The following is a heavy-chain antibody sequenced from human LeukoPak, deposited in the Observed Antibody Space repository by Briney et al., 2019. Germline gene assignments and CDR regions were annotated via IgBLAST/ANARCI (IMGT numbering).Heavy chain of an antibody. CDR3: AKELPPSAAFDV. J-gene: IGHJ3*01. D-gene: IGHD1-26*01. CDR2: IYHSGST. V-gene: IGHV4-38-2*01. CDR1: GYSISGAYY. Sequence: SETLSLTCAVSGYSISGAYYWGWIRPPPGRGLEWIGGIYHSGSTYYNPSLKSRVTISVDTSKNQFSLKISSVTAADTAMYYCAKELPPSAAFDVWGQGTMVTVSS.